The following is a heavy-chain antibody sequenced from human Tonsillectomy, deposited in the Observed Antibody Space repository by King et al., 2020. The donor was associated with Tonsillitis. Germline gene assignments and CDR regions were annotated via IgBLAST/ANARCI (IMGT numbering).Heavy chain of an antibody. D-gene: IGHD2/OR15-2a*01. Sequence: TLKESGPVLVKPTETLTLTCTVSGFSLSNARMGVSWIRQPPGKALEWLADIFSNDEKFYSTSLKSRLTNSKDTSKSQVVLSMTNMDPVDTATYYCARKNGRYDSGSPTYHFDFWGQGTLVTVSS. J-gene: IGHJ4*01. CDR2: IFSNDEK. V-gene: IGHV2-26*01. CDR3: ARKNGRYDSGSPTYHFDF. CDR1: GFSLSNARMG.